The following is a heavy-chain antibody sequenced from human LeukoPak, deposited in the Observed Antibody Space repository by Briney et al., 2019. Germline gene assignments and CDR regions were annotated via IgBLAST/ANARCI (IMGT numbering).Heavy chain of an antibody. Sequence: GGSLRLSCAVSGFTFSNYAMSWVRQAPGKGLEWVAAISGSGDRTYYADSLNGRFTTSRDNSKNTLYLQMDSLRAEDTAVYYCAKWDWTMWGQGTMVTVSS. CDR2: ISGSGDRT. J-gene: IGHJ3*01. V-gene: IGHV3-23*01. CDR3: AKWDWTM. D-gene: IGHD3/OR15-3a*01. CDR1: GFTFSNYA.